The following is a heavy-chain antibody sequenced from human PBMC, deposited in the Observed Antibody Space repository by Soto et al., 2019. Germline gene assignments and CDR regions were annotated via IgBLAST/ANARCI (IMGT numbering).Heavy chain of an antibody. Sequence: QVQLVESGGGVVQPGRSLRLSCAASGFTFSSYGMHWVRQAPGKGLEWVAVIWYDGSNKYYADSVKGRFTISRDNSKNXLXXQMNSLRAEDTAVYYCARELSGYCSGGSCYSGLDYWGQGTLVTVSS. CDR2: IWYDGSNK. J-gene: IGHJ4*02. CDR3: ARELSGYCSGGSCYSGLDY. D-gene: IGHD2-15*01. V-gene: IGHV3-33*01. CDR1: GFTFSSYG.